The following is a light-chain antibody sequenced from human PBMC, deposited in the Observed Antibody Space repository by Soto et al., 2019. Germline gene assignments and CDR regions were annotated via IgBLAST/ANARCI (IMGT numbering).Light chain of an antibody. J-gene: IGLJ1*01. V-gene: IGLV1-47*01. CDR1: SSNIGSYY. CDR3: AAWDDSLSGYV. CDR2: RNN. Sequence: QSVLTQPPSASGTPGQRVTVSCSGSSSNIGSYYVYWYQQLPGTAPKLLIYRNNQRPSGVPDRFSGSKSGTSASLAISGLRSEDEADYYCAAWDDSLSGYVFGNGTKVTVL.